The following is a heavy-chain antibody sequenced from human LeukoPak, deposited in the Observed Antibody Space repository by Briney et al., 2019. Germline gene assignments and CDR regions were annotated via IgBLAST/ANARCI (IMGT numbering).Heavy chain of an antibody. V-gene: IGHV3-30-3*01. CDR3: ARAGYSSSWYGAGYYYYYYMDV. J-gene: IGHJ6*03. Sequence: PGGSLRLSCAASRFIFSNYPIHWVRQTPDKGLECVAVMSNTGNTKYYANSVRGRFTVSRDNSKNTVYLQMNSLRVEDTAVYYCARAGYSSSWYGAGYYYYYYMDVWGKGTTVTVSS. CDR2: MSNTGNTK. D-gene: IGHD6-13*01. CDR1: RFIFSNYP.